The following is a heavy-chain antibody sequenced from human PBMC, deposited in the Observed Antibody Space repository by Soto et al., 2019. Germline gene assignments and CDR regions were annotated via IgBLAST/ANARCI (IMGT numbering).Heavy chain of an antibody. CDR3: ASNPPSAGSRGWYDTYYYYGMDV. J-gene: IGHJ6*02. CDR1: GGTFSSYA. D-gene: IGHD6-19*01. V-gene: IGHV1-69*13. CDR2: IIPIFGTA. Sequence: GASVKVSCKASGGTFSSYAISWVRQAPGQGLEWMGGIIPIFGTANYAQKFQGRVTITADESTSTAYMELSSLRSEDTAVYYCASNPPSAGSRGWYDTYYYYGMDVWGQGTTVTVSS.